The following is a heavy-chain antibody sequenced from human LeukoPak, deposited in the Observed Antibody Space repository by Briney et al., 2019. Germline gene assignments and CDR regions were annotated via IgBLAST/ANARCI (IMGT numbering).Heavy chain of an antibody. CDR1: GFTFNNYA. Sequence: GGSLRLSCAASGFTFNNYAMSWVRQAPGKGLEWVSAISGSGGSTYYADSVKGRFTISRDNSKNTLYLQMNSLRAEDTAVYYCAKDQPTYYDFWSGYYDAFDIWGQGTMVTVSS. D-gene: IGHD3-3*01. CDR2: ISGSGGST. V-gene: IGHV3-23*01. CDR3: AKDQPTYYDFWSGYYDAFDI. J-gene: IGHJ3*02.